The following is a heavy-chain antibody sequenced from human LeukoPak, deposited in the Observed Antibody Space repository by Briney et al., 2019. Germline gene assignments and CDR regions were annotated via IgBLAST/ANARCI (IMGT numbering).Heavy chain of an antibody. V-gene: IGHV4-39*07. CDR1: GGSISSSSYY. CDR2: IYYSGST. J-gene: IGHJ4*02. Sequence: SETLSLTCTVSGGSISSSSYYWGWIRQPPGKGLEWIGSIYYSGSTYYNPSLKSRVTISVDTSKNQFSLKLSSVTAADTAVYYCARDLAVAGTSYFDYWGQGTLVTVSS. D-gene: IGHD6-19*01. CDR3: ARDLAVAGTSYFDY.